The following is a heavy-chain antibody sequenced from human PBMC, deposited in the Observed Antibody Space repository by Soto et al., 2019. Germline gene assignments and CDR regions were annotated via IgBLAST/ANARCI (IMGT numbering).Heavy chain of an antibody. V-gene: IGHV3-30-3*01. D-gene: IGHD3-16*02. CDR1: GFTFSSYA. J-gene: IGHJ5*02. Sequence: GGSLRLSCAASGFTFSSYAMHWVRQAPGKGLEWVAVISYDGSNKYYADSVKGRFTISRDNSKNTLYLQMNSLRAEDTAVYYCARGENIANDNWFDPWGQGTLVTVSS. CDR3: ARGENIANDNWFDP. CDR2: ISYDGSNK.